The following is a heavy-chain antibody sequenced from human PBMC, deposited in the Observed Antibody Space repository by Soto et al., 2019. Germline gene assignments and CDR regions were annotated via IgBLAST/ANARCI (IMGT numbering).Heavy chain of an antibody. J-gene: IGHJ4*02. Sequence: QVQLRESGPGLVEASGTLSLTCEVSTGSISSGNWWSWVRQPPGKGLEWIGEIYYTGATNYNPSPKSRITMTIDTPTEHFSLSLRSATAADTAVYYCARVFSAGSGWMYYFDFWGQGTLVSVSS. V-gene: IGHV4-4*02. CDR3: ARVFSAGSGWMYYFDF. D-gene: IGHD6-13*01. CDR1: TGSISSGNW. CDR2: IYYTGAT.